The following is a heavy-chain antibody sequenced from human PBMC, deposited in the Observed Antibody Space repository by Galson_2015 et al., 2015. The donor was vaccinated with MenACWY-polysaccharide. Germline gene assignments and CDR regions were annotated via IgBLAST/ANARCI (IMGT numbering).Heavy chain of an antibody. D-gene: IGHD5-18*01. V-gene: IGHV4-39*07. CDR1: GGSIRRTSHY. J-gene: IGHJ4*02. CDR2: VDYSGNS. Sequence: ETLSLTCTVSGGSIRRTSHYWGWIRQPPGKGLEWTGSVDYSGNSYYNASLKSRITISIDTSRTQFSLKLTSVTAADTAVYYCVRAGRTDRGVVGYGWGLDYWGQGILVTVSS. CDR3: VRAGRTDRGVVGYGWGLDY.